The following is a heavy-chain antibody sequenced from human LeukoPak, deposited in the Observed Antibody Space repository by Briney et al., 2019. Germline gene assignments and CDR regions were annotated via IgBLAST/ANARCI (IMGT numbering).Heavy chain of an antibody. CDR2: MNPNSGNT. D-gene: IGHD6-13*01. Sequence: ASVKVSCKASGDTFSRDDINWVRQATGQGLEWMGWMNPNSGNTGYAQKFQGRVTMTRNTSISTAYMELSSLRSEDTAVYYCARGRGIAAAGDFDYWGQGTLVTVSS. J-gene: IGHJ4*02. CDR1: GDTFSRDD. CDR3: ARGRGIAAAGDFDY. V-gene: IGHV1-8*01.